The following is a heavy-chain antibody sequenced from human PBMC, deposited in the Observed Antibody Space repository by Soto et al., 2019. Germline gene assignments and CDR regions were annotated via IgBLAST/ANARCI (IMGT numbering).Heavy chain of an antibody. CDR3: AIATTVTFDY. D-gene: IGHD4-17*01. V-gene: IGHV4-59*01. Sequence: SETLSLTCTVSAGSITSYYWSWIRQPPGKGLEWIGYIYYSGGPNYNPSLKSRVTISVDTSKNQFSLKLSSVTAADTAVYYCAIATTVTFDYWGQGTLVTVSS. CDR1: AGSITSYY. J-gene: IGHJ4*02. CDR2: IYYSGGP.